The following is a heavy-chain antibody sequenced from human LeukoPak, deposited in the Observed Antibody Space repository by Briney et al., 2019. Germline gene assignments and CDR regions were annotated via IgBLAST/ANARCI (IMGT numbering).Heavy chain of an antibody. CDR2: IYYSGST. V-gene: IGHV4-30-4*01. CDR1: GGSISSGDYY. J-gene: IGHJ3*02. D-gene: IGHD3-22*01. CDR3: ARSHYYDSSGYIRNAFDI. Sequence: PSETLSLTCTVSGGSISSGDYYWSWIRQPPGKGLEWIGYIYYSGSTYYNPSLKSRVTISVDTSKNQFSLKLSSATAADTAVYYCARSHYYDSSGYIRNAFDIWGQGTMVTVSS.